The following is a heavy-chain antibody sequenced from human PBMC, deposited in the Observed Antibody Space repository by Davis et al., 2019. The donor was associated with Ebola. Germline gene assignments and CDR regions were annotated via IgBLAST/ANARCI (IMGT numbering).Heavy chain of an antibody. CDR2: INWNGGST. D-gene: IGHD4-17*01. CDR1: GFTFDDYA. J-gene: IGHJ6*02. Sequence: GGSLRLSCAASGFTFDDYAMTWVRQAPGKGLEWISGINWNGGSTGYADSVKGRFTISRDNAKNSLYLQMNSLRDEDTAVYYCARASGTVTTKGRENYYYGMDVWGQGTTVTVSS. V-gene: IGHV3-20*04. CDR3: ARASGTVTTKGRENYYYGMDV.